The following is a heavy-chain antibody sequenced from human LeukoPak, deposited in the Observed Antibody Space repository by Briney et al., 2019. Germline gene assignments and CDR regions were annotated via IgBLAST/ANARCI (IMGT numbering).Heavy chain of an antibody. CDR2: IYSGGST. D-gene: IGHD1-26*01. CDR1: GFIVSSNY. Sequence: GGSLRLSCVASGFIVSSNYMNWVRQAPGKGLEWVSVIYSGGSTYYADSVKGRFTISRDSSKNTLYLQMNSLRAEDTAVYYCARGAGRFDYWGQGTLVTVSS. V-gene: IGHV3-53*01. CDR3: ARGAGRFDY. J-gene: IGHJ4*02.